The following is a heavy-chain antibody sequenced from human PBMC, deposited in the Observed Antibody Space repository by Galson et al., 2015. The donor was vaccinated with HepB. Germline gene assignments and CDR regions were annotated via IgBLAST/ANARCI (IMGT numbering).Heavy chain of an antibody. CDR1: GYTFSSYG. Sequence: SVKVSCKASGYTFSSYGISWVRQAPGQGSEWMGWISGYSGDTNYAQNFQGRVTMATDTSTSTAYMELRSLRSDDTAVYYCATDSSGYYYFDYWGQGTLVIVSS. CDR2: ISGYSGDT. CDR3: ATDSSGYYYFDY. J-gene: IGHJ4*02. D-gene: IGHD3-22*01. V-gene: IGHV1-18*01.